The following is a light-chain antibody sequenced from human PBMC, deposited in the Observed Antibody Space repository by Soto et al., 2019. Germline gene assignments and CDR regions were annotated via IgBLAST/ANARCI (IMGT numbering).Light chain of an antibody. CDR1: QSISRQ. CDR2: QAS. J-gene: IGKJ1*01. CDR3: LHYQSYWT. V-gene: IGKV1-5*03. Sequence: DIQMTQSPSTLSASVGDRVSITCRASQSISRQLAWYQQKPGKAPNLLIYQASNLETGVPSRFTGSGSGTEFTLTISTLQPDDLATYYGLHYQSYWTFGQGTKVEVK.